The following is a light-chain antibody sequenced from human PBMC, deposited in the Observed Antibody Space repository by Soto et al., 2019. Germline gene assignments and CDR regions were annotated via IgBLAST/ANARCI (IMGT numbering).Light chain of an antibody. Sequence: EIVLTQSPGTLSLSPGERATLSCRASQSVSSSSLAWYQQRPGQAPRLLIYGTSSRATGIPDRFSGSGSGTDFTLTISRLEPEDFAVYYCQQYGSSPITFGQGTRLEIK. CDR1: QSVSSSS. CDR2: GTS. CDR3: QQYGSSPIT. J-gene: IGKJ5*01. V-gene: IGKV3-20*01.